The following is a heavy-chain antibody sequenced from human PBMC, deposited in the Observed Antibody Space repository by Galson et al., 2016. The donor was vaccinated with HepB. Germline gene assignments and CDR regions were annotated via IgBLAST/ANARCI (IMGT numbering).Heavy chain of an antibody. CDR3: ARAVEDAFDI. Sequence: SLRLSCAASGFTFSSYSMDWVRQAPGKGLEWVSYISTSGWSIYYADSVKGRFTISRDNAKDSLYLQMNSLRDEDTAVYYCARAVEDAFDIWGQGTMVTVSS. CDR2: ISTSGWSI. D-gene: IGHD2-2*01. V-gene: IGHV3-48*02. CDR1: GFTFSSYS. J-gene: IGHJ3*02.